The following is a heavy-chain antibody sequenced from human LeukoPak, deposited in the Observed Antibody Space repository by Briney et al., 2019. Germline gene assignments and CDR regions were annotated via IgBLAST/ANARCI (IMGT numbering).Heavy chain of an antibody. D-gene: IGHD4-17*01. CDR1: GYTFTVYY. Sequence: GASVKVSSKASGYTFTVYYMHWVRQAPGQGLEWMGWINPNSGGTNYAQKFQGRVTMTRDTSISTAYMELSRLRSDDTAVYYCAGLLDYGDYFDYWGQGTLVTVSS. J-gene: IGHJ4*02. CDR2: INPNSGGT. V-gene: IGHV1-2*02. CDR3: AGLLDYGDYFDY.